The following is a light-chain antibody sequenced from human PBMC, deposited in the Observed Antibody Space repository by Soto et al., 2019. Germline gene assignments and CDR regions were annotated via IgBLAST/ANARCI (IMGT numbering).Light chain of an antibody. J-gene: IGLJ1*01. CDR3: SSYTSRSTLDYV. V-gene: IGLV2-14*01. CDR2: EVS. Sequence: QSVLTQPASVSGSPGQPITISCTGTSSDVGGYNYVSWYQQHPGKAPKLMIYEVSNRPSGVSNRFSGSKSGNTASLTISGLQAEDEADYYCSSYTSRSTLDYVFGSGTKV. CDR1: SSDVGGYNY.